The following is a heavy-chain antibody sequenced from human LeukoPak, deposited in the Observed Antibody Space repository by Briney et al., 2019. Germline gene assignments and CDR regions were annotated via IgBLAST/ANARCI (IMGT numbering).Heavy chain of an antibody. CDR3: ARGPGYYDILTGLGPSPFDY. D-gene: IGHD3-9*01. CDR1: GGSISSYY. CDR2: IYYSGST. V-gene: IGHV4-59*01. J-gene: IGHJ4*02. Sequence: SETLSLTCTVSGGSISSYYWSWIRQPPGKGLEWIGYIYYSGSTNYNPSLKSRVTISVDTSKNQFSLKLSSVTAADTAVYYCARGPGYYDILTGLGPSPFDYRGQGTLVTVSS.